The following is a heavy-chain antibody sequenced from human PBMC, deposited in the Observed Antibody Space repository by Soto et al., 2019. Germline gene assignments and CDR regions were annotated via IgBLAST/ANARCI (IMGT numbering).Heavy chain of an antibody. J-gene: IGHJ6*02. CDR2: ISYDGNYI. D-gene: IGHD3-16*01. CDR3: AKGILSATIGPYAMDV. CDR1: GFDFSSYA. V-gene: IGHV3-30*18. Sequence: QVQLVESGGGVVQPGASLRLSCEASGFDFSSYAMHWVRQAPGNGLEWVGVISYDGNYIYYADSVKGRFTISRDNSKNPLYVQVNSLRTEDTAVSYRAKGILSATIGPYAMDVWGQGTTVTVSS.